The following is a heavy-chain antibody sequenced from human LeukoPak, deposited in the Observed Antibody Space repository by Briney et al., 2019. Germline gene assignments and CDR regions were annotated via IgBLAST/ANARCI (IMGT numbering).Heavy chain of an antibody. CDR1: GYTFTSYG. J-gene: IGHJ4*02. CDR2: ISAYNGNT. Sequence: ASVKVSCKASGYTFTSYGISWVRQAPGQGLEWMGWISAYNGNTNYAQKLQGRVTMTTDTSTSTAYMELRSLRSDDTAVYYCARVPPRGVDTAMVLDYWGQGTLVTVSS. CDR3: ARVPPRGVDTAMVLDY. D-gene: IGHD5-18*01. V-gene: IGHV1-18*01.